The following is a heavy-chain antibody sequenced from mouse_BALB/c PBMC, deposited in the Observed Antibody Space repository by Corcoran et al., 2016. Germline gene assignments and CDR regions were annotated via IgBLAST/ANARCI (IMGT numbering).Heavy chain of an antibody. D-gene: IGHD1-1*01. CDR2: IWWYADK. J-gene: IGHJ2*01. V-gene: IGHV8-8*01. Sequence: QVTLKESGPGLLKPSQTLSLTCSFSWFSLRASGMGVGWIRLPSWKGLEWLAHIWWYADKYYNPSLKSQLTLPKDTSRNQVFLKITSVDTADTATYYCARRADYGSSYYFDYWGQGTTLTVSS. CDR1: WFSLRASGMG. CDR3: ARRADYGSSYYFDY.